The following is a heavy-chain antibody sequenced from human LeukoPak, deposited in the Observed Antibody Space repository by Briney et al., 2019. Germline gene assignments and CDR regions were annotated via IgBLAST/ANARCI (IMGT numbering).Heavy chain of an antibody. CDR3: ARHALPYFPNYDFWSGYYLNWFDP. J-gene: IGHJ5*02. CDR2: IYYSGST. CDR1: GGSISSSSYY. V-gene: IGHV4-39*01. Sequence: SETLSLTCTVSGGSISSSSYYWGWIRRPPGKGLEWIGSIYYSGSTYYNPSLKSRVTISVDTSKNQFSLKLSSVTAADTAVYYCARHALPYFPNYDFWSGYYLNWFDPWGQGTLVTVSS. D-gene: IGHD3-3*01.